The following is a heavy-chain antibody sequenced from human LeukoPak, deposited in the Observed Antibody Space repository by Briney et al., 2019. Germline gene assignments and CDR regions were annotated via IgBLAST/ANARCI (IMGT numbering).Heavy chain of an antibody. V-gene: IGHV4-59*01. CDR3: ARDYGDYVGHFDY. J-gene: IGHJ4*02. Sequence: PSETLSLTCTVSGGSISSYYWSWIRQPPGKGLEWIGYIYYSGSTNYNPSLKSRVTISVDTSKNQFSLKLSSVTAADTAVYYCARDYGDYVGHFDYWGQGTLVTVSS. CDR2: IYYSGST. CDR1: GGSISSYY. D-gene: IGHD4-17*01.